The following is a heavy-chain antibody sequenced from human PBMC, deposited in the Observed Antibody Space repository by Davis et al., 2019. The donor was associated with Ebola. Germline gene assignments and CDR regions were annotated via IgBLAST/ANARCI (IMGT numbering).Heavy chain of an antibody. CDR2: VYYSGST. CDR3: ARDRTAAKYDY. V-gene: IGHV4-59*01. Sequence: MPSETLSLTCTVSNDSIGYYYWSWIRQFPGKGLEWIGHVYYSGSTNYNPSLKSRVTISIDTSNNQFSLKVNSVTAADTAVYYCARDRTAAKYDYWGQGTPVTVSS. CDR1: NDSIGYYY. J-gene: IGHJ4*02. D-gene: IGHD1-14*01.